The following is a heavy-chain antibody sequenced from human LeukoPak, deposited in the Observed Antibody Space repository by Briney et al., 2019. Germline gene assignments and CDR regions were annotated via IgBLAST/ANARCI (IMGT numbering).Heavy chain of an antibody. Sequence: GGSLRLSCAASGFIFSNYAIHWVRQAPGKGLEWVAVISYDGSNKYYADSVKGRFTISRDISKNTLYLQMNSLRAEDTAVYYCARGYCSSISCYVDYWGQGTLVTVSS. V-gene: IGHV3-30*04. D-gene: IGHD2-2*01. CDR1: GFIFSNYA. J-gene: IGHJ4*02. CDR3: ARGYCSSISCYVDY. CDR2: ISYDGSNK.